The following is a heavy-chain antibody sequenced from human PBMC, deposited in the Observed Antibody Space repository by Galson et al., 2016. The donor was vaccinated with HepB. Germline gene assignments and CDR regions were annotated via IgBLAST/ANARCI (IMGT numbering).Heavy chain of an antibody. CDR1: SGSISSSRYY. CDR3: AGHCGGDCYNNLADAFDI. CDR2: VYYSGTA. J-gene: IGHJ3*02. D-gene: IGHD2-21*01. V-gene: IGHV4-39*01. Sequence: SETLSLTCTVSSGSISSSRYYWGWIRQPPGKGLEWIGSVYYSGTAYYDPSLKSRVSISVDTSKNQFSLRLSPVTAGDTAVYFCAGHCGGDCYNNLADAFDIWGRGTMVTVSS.